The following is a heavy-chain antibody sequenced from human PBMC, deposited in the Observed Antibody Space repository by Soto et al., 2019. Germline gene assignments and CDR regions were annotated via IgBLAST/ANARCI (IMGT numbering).Heavy chain of an antibody. J-gene: IGHJ4*02. V-gene: IGHV3-48*01. D-gene: IGHD6-19*01. CDR3: ARESGVRIAVADTSGFDY. CDR1: GFTFSSYS. CDR2: ISSSSSTI. Sequence: GGSLRLSCAASGFTFSSYSMNWVRQAPGKGLEWVSYISSSSSTIYYADSVKGRFTISRDNAKNSLYLQMNSLRAEDTAVYYCARESGVRIAVADTSGFDYWGQGTLVTVSS.